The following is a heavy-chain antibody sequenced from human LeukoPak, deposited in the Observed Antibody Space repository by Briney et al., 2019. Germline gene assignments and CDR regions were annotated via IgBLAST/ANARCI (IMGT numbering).Heavy chain of an antibody. Sequence: SETLSLTCAVYGGSFSGYYWNWIRQPPGKGLEWIGYIYYSGSTYYNPSLKSRVTISVDTSKNQFSLKLSSVTAADTAVYYCARERRDSSGFTAHFDYWGQGTLVTVSS. CDR3: ARERRDSSGFTAHFDY. CDR2: IYYSGST. V-gene: IGHV4-59*01. D-gene: IGHD3-22*01. CDR1: GGSFSGYY. J-gene: IGHJ4*02.